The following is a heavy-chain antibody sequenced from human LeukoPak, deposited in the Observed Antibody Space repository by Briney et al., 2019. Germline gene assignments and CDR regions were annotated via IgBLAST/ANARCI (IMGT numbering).Heavy chain of an antibody. J-gene: IGHJ6*03. CDR3: AREFEVPAAASDYYYYYYIDV. V-gene: IGHV3-48*04. Sequence: PGGSLRLSCAASGFTFSVYSMNWVRQAPGKGLEWVSYISSSSGTIYYADSVKGRVTISRDNVENSLHLQMNSLRVEDTAVYYCAREFEVPAAASDYYYYYYIDVWGKGTTVTVSS. D-gene: IGHD2-2*01. CDR1: GFTFSVYS. CDR2: ISSSSGTI.